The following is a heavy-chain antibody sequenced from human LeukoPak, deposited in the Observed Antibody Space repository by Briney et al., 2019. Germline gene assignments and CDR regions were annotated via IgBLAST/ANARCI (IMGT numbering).Heavy chain of an antibody. CDR1: GGSISSHY. CDR3: ARTSLYYDFWSGYPTLSNWLDP. J-gene: IGHJ5*02. CDR2: IYYRGST. Sequence: SETLSLTCTVSGGSISSHYWSWIRQPPGKGLEWIGYIYYRGSTNYNPSLKSRVTISVDTSKNQFSLKLSSVTAADTAVYYCARTSLYYDFWSGYPTLSNWLDPWGQGTLVTVSS. D-gene: IGHD3-3*01. V-gene: IGHV4-59*11.